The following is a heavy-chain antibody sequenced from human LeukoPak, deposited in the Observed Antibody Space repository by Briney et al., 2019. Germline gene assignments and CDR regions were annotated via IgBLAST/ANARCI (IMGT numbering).Heavy chain of an antibody. Sequence: ASVKVSCKASGYTFTSYGISWVRQAPGQRLEWMGWSNAGNGNTKYSQKLQGRVTITADKSTSTAYMELSSLRSEDTAVYYCASTTSDYYYYYMDVWGKGTTVTVSS. V-gene: IGHV1-18*01. D-gene: IGHD1-1*01. CDR3: ASTTSDYYYYYMDV. CDR1: GYTFTSYG. CDR2: SNAGNGNT. J-gene: IGHJ6*03.